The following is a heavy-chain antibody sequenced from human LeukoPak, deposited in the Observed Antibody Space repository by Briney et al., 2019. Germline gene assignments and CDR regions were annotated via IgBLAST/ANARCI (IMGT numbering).Heavy chain of an antibody. CDR2: IYYSGST. CDR3: ARVSSAVAGKTFDY. J-gene: IGHJ4*02. D-gene: IGHD6-19*01. CDR1: GGSISSYY. Sequence: SETLSLTCTVSGGSISSYYWSWIRQPPGKGLEWIGYIYYSGSTNYNPSLKSRVTISVDTSKNQFSLKLSSVTAADTAVYYCARVSSAVAGKTFDYWGQGTLVTVSS. V-gene: IGHV4-59*01.